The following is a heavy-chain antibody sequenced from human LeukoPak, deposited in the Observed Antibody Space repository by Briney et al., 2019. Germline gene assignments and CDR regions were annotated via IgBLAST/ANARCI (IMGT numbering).Heavy chain of an antibody. CDR2: ISYDGSNK. D-gene: IGHD6-19*01. J-gene: IGHJ4*02. CDR1: GFTFSSYA. Sequence: PGGSLRPSCAASGFTFSSYAMHWVRQAPGKGLEWVALISYDGSNKYYADSVKGRFTISRDNSKDTLYLQMNSLRAEDTAAYYCAKDNRGVDQWLVPRNDYWGQGTLVTVSS. V-gene: IGHV3-30*04. CDR3: AKDNRGVDQWLVPRNDY.